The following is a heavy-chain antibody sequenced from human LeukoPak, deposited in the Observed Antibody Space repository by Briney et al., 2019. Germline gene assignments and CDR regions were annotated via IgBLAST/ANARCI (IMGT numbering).Heavy chain of an antibody. CDR3: ARRYSSSWYALNWFDP. CDR1: GYSISSGYY. J-gene: IGHJ5*02. Sequence: ASETLSLTCAVSGYSISSGYYWGWIRQPPGKGLEWIGTIYQSGSTYHNPSLKSRVTISVDTSKNQFSLKLSSVTAADTAVYYWARRYSSSWYALNWFDPWGQGTLVTVSS. V-gene: IGHV4-38-2*01. CDR2: IYQSGST. D-gene: IGHD6-13*01.